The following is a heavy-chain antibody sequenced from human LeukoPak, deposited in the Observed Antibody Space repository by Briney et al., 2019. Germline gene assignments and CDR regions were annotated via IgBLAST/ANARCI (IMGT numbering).Heavy chain of an antibody. V-gene: IGHV3-49*03. Sequence: GGSLRLSCTASGFTFGAYLMSWLRQAPGKGLKWIGFISGGTTEYAASVKGRFTISRDDSTSIAYLQMNSLTTEDTAVYYCSRGSGWLSVYWGQGTLVTVSS. J-gene: IGHJ4*02. CDR1: GFTFGAYL. CDR3: SRGSGWLSVY. D-gene: IGHD6-19*01. CDR2: ISGGTT.